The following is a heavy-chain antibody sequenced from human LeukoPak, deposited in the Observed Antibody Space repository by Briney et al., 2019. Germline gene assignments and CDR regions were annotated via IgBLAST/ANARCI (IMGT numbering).Heavy chain of an antibody. J-gene: IGHJ3*02. CDR2: ISSSSGTI. Sequence: GGSLRLSCAASGVTFRSYSMNWVRQAPGRGLEWVSYISSSSGTIYYADSVKGRFTISRDNAKNSLYLQMNSLRAEDTAVYYCARLRYFYADSGHTDMWGQETKVTVSS. V-gene: IGHV3-48*01. D-gene: IGHD2/OR15-2a*01. CDR1: GVTFRSYS. CDR3: ARLRYFYADSGHTDM.